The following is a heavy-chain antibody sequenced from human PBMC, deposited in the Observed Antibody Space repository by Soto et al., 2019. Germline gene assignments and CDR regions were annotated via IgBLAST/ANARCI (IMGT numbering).Heavy chain of an antibody. J-gene: IGHJ3*01. V-gene: IGHV1-18*01. CDR2: ISAFNDYT. Sequence: AASVKVSCKASGYTFNKYGFNWVRQAPGQGLEWMERISAFNDYTNLAQKFQGRVTLTTDASTNTAYMELQILRSDDTAMYYCARGRGVVIPAGTPDAFDVWGQGTKVTVSS. CDR3: ARGRGVVIPAGTPDAFDV. CDR1: GYTFNKYG. D-gene: IGHD6-13*01.